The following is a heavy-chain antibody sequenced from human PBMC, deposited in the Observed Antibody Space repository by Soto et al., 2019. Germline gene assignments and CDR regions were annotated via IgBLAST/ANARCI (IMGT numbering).Heavy chain of an antibody. CDR3: ARERSSSPYYYYGMDV. CDR1: GYTFTSYG. D-gene: IGHD6-6*01. J-gene: IGHJ6*02. CDR2: ISAYNGNT. Sequence: ASVKVSCKASGYTFTSYGISWVRQAPGQGLEWMGWISAYNGNTNYAQKLQGRVTMTTDTSTSTAYMELRSLRSDDMAVYYCARERSSSPYYYYGMDVWGQGTTVSVSS. V-gene: IGHV1-18*03.